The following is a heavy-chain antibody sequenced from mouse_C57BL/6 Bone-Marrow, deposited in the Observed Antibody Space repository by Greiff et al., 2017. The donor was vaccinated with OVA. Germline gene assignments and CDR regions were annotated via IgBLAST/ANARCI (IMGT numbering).Heavy chain of an antibody. Sequence: EVKLMESGGGLVQPGGSLKLSCAASGFTFSDYYMYWVRQTPEKRLEWVAYISNGGGSTYYPDTVKGRFTISRDNAKNTLYLQMSRLKSEDTAMYYCAILITTVVAKGYWGQGTTLTVSS. V-gene: IGHV5-12*01. D-gene: IGHD1-1*01. CDR2: ISNGGGST. CDR1: GFTFSDYY. J-gene: IGHJ2*01. CDR3: AILITTVVAKGY.